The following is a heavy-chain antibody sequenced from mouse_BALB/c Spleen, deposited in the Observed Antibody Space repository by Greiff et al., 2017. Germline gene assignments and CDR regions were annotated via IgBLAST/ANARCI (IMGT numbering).Heavy chain of an antibody. CDR3: TKDGLGPFDY. V-gene: IGHV1-15*01. CDR1: GYSFTDYE. D-gene: IGHD3-1*01. CDR2: IDPETGGT. J-gene: IGHJ2*01. Sequence: QVQLKQSGAELVRPGASVTLSCKVSGYSFTDYEMHWVKQTPVHGLEWMGAIDPETGGTAYNQKFKGKATLTAEKSSSTTYLELRSLTSEDSAVYYRTKDGLGPFDYWGQGTTRTVSS.